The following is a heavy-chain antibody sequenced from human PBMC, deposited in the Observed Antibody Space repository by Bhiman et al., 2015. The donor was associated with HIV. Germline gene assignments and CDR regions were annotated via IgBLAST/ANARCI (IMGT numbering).Heavy chain of an antibody. V-gene: IGHV3-21*02. D-gene: IGHD1-7*01. J-gene: IGHJ3*02. Sequence: VQLVESGGGVVQPGRSLRVSCVASGFTFSGYAMHWVRQAPGKGLEWVASISSSGTYIYYADSVKGRFTISRDNAKNSLYLQMNSLRAEDTAVYYCARSNYLGAFDIWGQGTMVIVSS. CDR3: ARSNYLGAFDI. CDR2: ISSSGTYI. CDR1: GFTFSGYA.